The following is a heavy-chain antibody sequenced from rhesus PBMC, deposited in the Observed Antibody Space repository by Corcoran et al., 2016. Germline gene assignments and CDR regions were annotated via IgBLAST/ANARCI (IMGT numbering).Heavy chain of an antibody. Sequence: QVQLQESGPGLVKPSETLSLTCAVSGYSISSGYGWSWIRQPPGKGLGWLGYFGGSSCITNYNPSLKSRVTISKDTSKNQFSLKLSSVTAADTAVYYCARVRYNIWTGITGYFEFWGQGALVTVSS. V-gene: IGHV4-127*01. CDR1: GYSISSGYG. CDR3: ARVRYNIWTGITGYFEF. J-gene: IGHJ1*01. D-gene: IGHD3-3*01. CDR2: FGGSSCIT.